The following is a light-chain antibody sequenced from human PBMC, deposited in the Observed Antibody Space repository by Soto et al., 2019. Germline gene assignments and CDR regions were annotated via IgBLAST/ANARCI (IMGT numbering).Light chain of an antibody. CDR2: RAS. Sequence: DIVWTQSPGTLSLSPGERAILSGRASQRVSSSYLAWYHQKPGQAPRLLSYRASSRATRIPDRFSGSGSGTQFTLTISRLQPEDFAVYYCQQYCSSPPYTFGQGTKLEIK. J-gene: IGKJ2*01. CDR1: QRVSSSY. V-gene: IGKV3-20*01. CDR3: QQYCSSPPYT.